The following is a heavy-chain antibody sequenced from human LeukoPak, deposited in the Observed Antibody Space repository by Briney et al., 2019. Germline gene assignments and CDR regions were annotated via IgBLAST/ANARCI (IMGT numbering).Heavy chain of an antibody. J-gene: IGHJ4*02. CDR1: GGSISGSSYY. D-gene: IGHD3-22*01. CDR3: ASPAITTFDY. Sequence: PSETLSLTCTVSGGSISGSSYYWGWIRQPPGKGLEWIGNIYYTGITYDNPSLKSRVTISVDTSKNQFSLKLRSVTVADTAVYYCASPAITTFDYWGQGILVTVAS. CDR2: IYYTGIT. V-gene: IGHV4-39*01.